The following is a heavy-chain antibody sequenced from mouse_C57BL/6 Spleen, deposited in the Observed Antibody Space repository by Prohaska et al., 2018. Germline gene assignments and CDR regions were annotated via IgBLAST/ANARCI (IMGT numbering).Heavy chain of an antibody. V-gene: IGHV1-18*01. CDR2: INPNNGGT. D-gene: IGHD1-1*01. CDR3: ARAPFTTVVATDWYFDV. Sequence: HGKSLEWIGDINPNNGGTIYNQKFKGKATLTVDKSSSTAYMELRSLTSEDTAVYYCARAPFTTVVATDWYFDVWGTGTTVTVSS. J-gene: IGHJ1*03.